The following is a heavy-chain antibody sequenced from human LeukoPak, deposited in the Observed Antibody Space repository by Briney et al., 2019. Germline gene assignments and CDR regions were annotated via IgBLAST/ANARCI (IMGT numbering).Heavy chain of an antibody. CDR2: ISSSGSTI. CDR3: ARDPRYCSSTSCSNFDY. V-gene: IGHV3-48*03. J-gene: IGHJ4*02. Sequence: GGSLRLSCAASGFTFSSYEMNWVRQAPGKGLEWVSYISSSGSTIYYADSVKGRFTISRDNAKNSLYLQMNSLRAEDTAVYYCARDPRYCSSTSCSNFDYWGQGTLVTVSS. D-gene: IGHD2-2*01. CDR1: GFTFSSYE.